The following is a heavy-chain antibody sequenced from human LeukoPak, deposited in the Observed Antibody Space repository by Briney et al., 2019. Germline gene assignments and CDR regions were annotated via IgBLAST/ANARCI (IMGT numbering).Heavy chain of an antibody. D-gene: IGHD3-10*01. CDR2: INPNSGGT. Sequence: ASVKVSCEASGYTFTGYYMHWVRQAPGQGLEWMGWINPNSGGTNYAQKFQGRVTMTRDTSISTAYMELSRLRSDDTAVYYRARVEDITMVRVLEGFDYWGQGTLVTVSS. J-gene: IGHJ4*02. CDR3: ARVEDITMVRVLEGFDY. V-gene: IGHV1-2*02. CDR1: GYTFTGYY.